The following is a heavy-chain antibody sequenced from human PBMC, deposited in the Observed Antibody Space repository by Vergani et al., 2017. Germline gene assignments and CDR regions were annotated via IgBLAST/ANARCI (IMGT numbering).Heavy chain of an antibody. CDR2: IRSIANSYAT. CDR3: TSYSDAFDI. V-gene: IGHV3-73*02. D-gene: IGHD2-15*01. Sequence: EVQLVESGGGLVQPGGSLKLSCAASGFTFSGSAMHWVRQASGKGLEWVGRIRSIANSYATAYAASVKGRFTISRDDSKNTAYLQMNSLKTEDTAVYYCTSYSDAFDIWGQGTMVTVSS. J-gene: IGHJ3*02. CDR1: GFTFSGSA.